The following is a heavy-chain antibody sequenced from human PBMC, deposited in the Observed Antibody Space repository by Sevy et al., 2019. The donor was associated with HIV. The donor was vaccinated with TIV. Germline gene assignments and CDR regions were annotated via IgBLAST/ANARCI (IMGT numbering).Heavy chain of an antibody. Sequence: GRSLRLSCAASGFIFSNYAMSWVRQPPGQGLEWVSAISGSDSKTYYADSVKGRFTISRDNSKNMLYLQMNSLRAEDTAIYYCAKDLYCSSTSWSNDYWGQGSLVTVSS. J-gene: IGHJ4*02. V-gene: IGHV3-23*01. CDR2: ISGSDSKT. CDR3: AKDLYCSSTSWSNDY. D-gene: IGHD2-2*01. CDR1: GFIFSNYA.